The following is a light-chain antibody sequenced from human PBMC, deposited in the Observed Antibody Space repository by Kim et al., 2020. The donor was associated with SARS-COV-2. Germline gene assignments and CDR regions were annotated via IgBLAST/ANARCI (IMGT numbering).Light chain of an antibody. CDR1: SSDVGAYNY. CDR3: SSFTRDNTVV. CDR2: DVR. Sequence: GQSITISCTGTSSDVGAYNYVSWYQQHPGKAPRLMIYDVRNRPSGVSDRFSGSKSDNTASLTISGLQAEDEADYYCSSFTRDNTVVFGGGTKVTVL. J-gene: IGLJ2*01. V-gene: IGLV2-14*03.